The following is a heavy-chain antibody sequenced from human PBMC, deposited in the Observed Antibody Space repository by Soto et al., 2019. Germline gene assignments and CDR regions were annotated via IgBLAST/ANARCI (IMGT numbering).Heavy chain of an antibody. V-gene: IGHV3-23*01. J-gene: IGHJ5*02. CDR1: GFTFSSYA. D-gene: IGHD6-13*01. CDR3: AKKGISAAARLSVGFDP. Sequence: GGSLRLSCAASGFTFSSYAMSWVRQAPGKGLERVSTITGTGGSTYYADSVEGRFTISRDNSKNMLYLQMNSLRTEDTAVYYCAKKGISAAARLSVGFDPWSQGTRVSVS. CDR2: ITGTGGST.